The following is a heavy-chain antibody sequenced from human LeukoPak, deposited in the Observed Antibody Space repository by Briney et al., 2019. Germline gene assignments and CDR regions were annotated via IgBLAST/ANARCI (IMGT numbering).Heavy chain of an antibody. D-gene: IGHD3-22*01. CDR2: IYYSGST. Sequence: SETLSLTCTVSGGSISSYYWSWIRQPPGKGPEWIGYIYYSGSTNYNPSLKSRVTISVDTSKNQFSLKLSSVTAADTAVYYCARGYYYDSRTYYFDYWGQGTLVTVSS. CDR3: ARGYYYDSRTYYFDY. CDR1: GGSISSYY. J-gene: IGHJ4*02. V-gene: IGHV4-59*01.